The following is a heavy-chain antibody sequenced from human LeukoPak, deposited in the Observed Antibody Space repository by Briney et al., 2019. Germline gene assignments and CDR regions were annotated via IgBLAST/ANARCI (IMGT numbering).Heavy chain of an antibody. CDR3: ARASLWFGELLRPRFDY. V-gene: IGHV4-39*01. Sequence: SETLSLTCTVSGGSINSSTYYWGWIRQPPGKGLEWIGSIYYSGSTYYNPSLKSRVTISVDTSKNQFSLKLSSVTAADTAVYYCARASLWFGELLRPRFDYWGQGTLVTVSS. CDR1: GGSINSSTYY. J-gene: IGHJ4*02. D-gene: IGHD3-10*01. CDR2: IYYSGST.